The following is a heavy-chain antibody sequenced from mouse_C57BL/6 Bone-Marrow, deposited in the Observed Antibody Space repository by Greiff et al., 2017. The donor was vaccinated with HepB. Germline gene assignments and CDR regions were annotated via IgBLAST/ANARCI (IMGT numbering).Heavy chain of an antibody. CDR2: ISDGGSYT. V-gene: IGHV5-4*01. D-gene: IGHD4-1*01. CDR3: ARELGRGFDY. J-gene: IGHJ2*01. CDR1: GFTFSSYA. Sequence: EVMLVESGGGLVKPGGSLKLSCAASGFTFSSYAMSWVRQTPEKRLEWVATISDGGSYTYYPDNVKGRFTISRDNAKNNLYLQMSHLKSEDTAMYYCARELGRGFDYWSQGTTLTVSS.